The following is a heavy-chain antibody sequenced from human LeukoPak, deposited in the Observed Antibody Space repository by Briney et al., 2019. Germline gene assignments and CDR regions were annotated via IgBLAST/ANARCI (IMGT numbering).Heavy chain of an antibody. CDR3: ARLYGDL. J-gene: IGHJ4*02. CDR1: GCSISSGGYY. V-gene: IGHV4-31*03. D-gene: IGHD3-3*01. CDR2: IFYSGST. Sequence: PSQTLSLTCNVSGCSISSGGYYWSWIRQHPGKGLEWIGFIFYSGSTSYNPSLKNRVSFSLDASKNQFSLTLTSVTAADTAVYYCARLYGDLWGQGTLVTVSS.